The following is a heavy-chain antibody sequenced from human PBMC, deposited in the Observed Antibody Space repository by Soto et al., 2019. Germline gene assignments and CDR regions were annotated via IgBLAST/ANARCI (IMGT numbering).Heavy chain of an antibody. CDR2: IYYSENT. D-gene: IGHD4-17*01. V-gene: IGHV4-39*01. Sequence: QRQLQESGPGLVKPSETLSLTCTVSGGSISSSSNHWGWIRQPPGKGLEWIGNIYYSENTYYNPSLKSRVTISVDTSKNQFSLRLTSVTAADAAVYDCATQPPYGPLDHWGQGTLVTVSS. CDR1: GGSISSSSNH. J-gene: IGHJ4*02. CDR3: ATQPPYGPLDH.